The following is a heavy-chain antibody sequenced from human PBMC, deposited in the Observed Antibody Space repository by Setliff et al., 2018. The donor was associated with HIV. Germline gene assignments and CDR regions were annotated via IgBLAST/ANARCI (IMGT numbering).Heavy chain of an antibody. Sequence: PSETLSLTCGVSSYSISSGYYWAWIRQPPGKGLEWIGSIYYSGTTFYNPSLKSRVTISVDTSKNQFSLKLTSVTAADTAVYYCARHAPGSAYGDAYHFDHWGQGTLVTVSS. J-gene: IGHJ4*02. D-gene: IGHD4-17*01. V-gene: IGHV4-38-2*01. CDR3: ARHAPGSAYGDAYHFDH. CDR2: IYYSGTT. CDR1: SYSISSGYY.